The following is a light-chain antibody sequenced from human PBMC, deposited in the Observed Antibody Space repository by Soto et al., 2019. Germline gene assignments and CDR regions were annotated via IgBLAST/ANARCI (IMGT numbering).Light chain of an antibody. CDR3: CSYAGSSSFV. V-gene: IGLV2-23*02. CDR1: SSVVGKYNL. CDR2: EVT. J-gene: IGLJ1*01. Sequence: SVLTQPASVSGSPGQSITISFTGTSSVVGKYNLVAWYQHHPGKGPKLIIYEVTERPSGVSNRFSGSKSGNTASLTISGLQAEYETDYYCCSYAGSSSFVFGTGTKVTDL.